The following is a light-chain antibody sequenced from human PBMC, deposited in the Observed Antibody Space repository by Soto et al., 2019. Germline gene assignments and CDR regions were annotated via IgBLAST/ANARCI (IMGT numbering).Light chain of an antibody. J-gene: IGLJ1*01. V-gene: IGLV2-14*01. CDR2: DVS. CDR1: SSDVGGYNY. Sequence: QSALTQPASVSGSPGQSITISCTGTSSDVGGYNYVSWYQQHPGKAPKLMIYDVSNRPSGVSNRFSGSKSGNTASLTISGSQPEDEADYYCSSYTRSSSLYVFGAGTKLTVL. CDR3: SSYTRSSSLYV.